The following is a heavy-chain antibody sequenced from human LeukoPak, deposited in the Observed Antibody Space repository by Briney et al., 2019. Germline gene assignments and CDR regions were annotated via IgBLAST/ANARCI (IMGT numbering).Heavy chain of an antibody. CDR2: ISGSSGTT. CDR3: AKASGKGWDAFDI. D-gene: IGHD1-14*01. CDR1: GFTFSSSA. V-gene: IGHV3-23*01. J-gene: IGHJ3*02. Sequence: PGGSLRLSCAASGFTFSSSAMSWVRQAPGKGLEWVSTISGSSGTTYYADSVKGRFTGTRDTSMDTLYLQMNDLRGEDTVVYYYAKASGKGWDAFDIWGQGTMVTVSS.